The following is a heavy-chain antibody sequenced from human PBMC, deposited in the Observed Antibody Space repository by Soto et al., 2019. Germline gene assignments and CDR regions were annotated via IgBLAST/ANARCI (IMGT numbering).Heavy chain of an antibody. D-gene: IGHD5-12*01. V-gene: IGHV3-21*01. CDR3: ARDRDIEDAFDI. CDR2: ISSSSSYI. Sequence: PGGSLRLSCAASGFTFSSYSMNWVRQAPGKGLEWVSSISSSSSYIYYADSVKGRFTISRDNAKNSLYLQMNSLRAEDTAVYYCARDRDIEDAFDIWGQGTMVTVS. CDR1: GFTFSSYS. J-gene: IGHJ3*02.